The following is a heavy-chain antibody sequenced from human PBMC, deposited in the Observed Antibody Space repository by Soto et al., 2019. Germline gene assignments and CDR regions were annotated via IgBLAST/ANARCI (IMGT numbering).Heavy chain of an antibody. CDR3: ANSWTTLTTGFDF. CDR2: ISSDGSEK. D-gene: IGHD4-17*01. V-gene: IGHV3-30*18. CDR1: GFTFSNYA. Sequence: SLRLSCVASGFTFSNYAMHWVRQAPGKGLGWVAVISSDGSEKYYLDSVRDRFTISRDNSKNTLYLQMNNLRPEDTAMYYCANSWTTLTTGFDFWGQGALVTVYS. J-gene: IGHJ4*02.